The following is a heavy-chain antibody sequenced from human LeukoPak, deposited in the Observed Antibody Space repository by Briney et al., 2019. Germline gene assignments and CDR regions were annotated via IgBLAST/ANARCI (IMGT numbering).Heavy chain of an antibody. J-gene: IGHJ1*01. CDR3: AKDQGIQLWLKYFQH. CDR2: ISGSGGTT. V-gene: IGHV3-23*01. CDR1: GFTFNNYA. Sequence: GGSLRLSCAASGFTFNNYAMTWVRQAPGKGLEWVSAISGSGGTTLYADSVKGRFTISRDNSKSTLYLQMNSLRAEDTAVYYCAKDQGIQLWLKYFQHWDQGTLVTVSS. D-gene: IGHD5-18*01.